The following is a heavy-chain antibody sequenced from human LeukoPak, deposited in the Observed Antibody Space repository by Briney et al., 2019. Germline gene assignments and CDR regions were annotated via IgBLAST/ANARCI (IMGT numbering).Heavy chain of an antibody. CDR3: ARVLGYSSGWYGRYFDY. D-gene: IGHD6-19*01. CDR2: IYYSGST. CDR1: GGSISSYY. V-gene: IGHV4-59*01. Sequence: PSETLSLTCTVSGGSISSYYWSWIRQPPGKGLEWMGYIYYSGSTNYNPSLKSRVTISVDTSKNQFSLKLSSVTAADTAVYYCARVLGYSSGWYGRYFDYWGRGTLVTVSS. J-gene: IGHJ4*02.